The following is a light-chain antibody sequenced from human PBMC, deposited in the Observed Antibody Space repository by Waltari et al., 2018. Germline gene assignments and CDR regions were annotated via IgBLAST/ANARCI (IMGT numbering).Light chain of an antibody. CDR3: HHRT. Sequence: EIVLTQSPATQALSPGERATLSCRASQSVSSYLAWYQQKPGQPPRLLIYDASKRATGIPAQFSGSGSGTDFTLTISSLEPEDFAVYYCHHRTFGQGTKVEV. CDR2: DAS. CDR1: QSVSSY. V-gene: IGKV3-11*01. J-gene: IGKJ1*01.